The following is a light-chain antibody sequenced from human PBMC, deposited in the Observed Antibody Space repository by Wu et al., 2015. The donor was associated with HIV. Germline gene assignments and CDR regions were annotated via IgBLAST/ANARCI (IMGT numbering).Light chain of an antibody. J-gene: IGKJ5*01. Sequence: EIVLSQSLGTLSLSPGERATVSCRASQHIDSRSLAWYQQRLGQAPRLLISAASNRAAGIPDRLNGSGSGTDFILTISRLEPEDSAVYFCQQYGGSPPVTFGQGT. CDR1: QHIDSRS. V-gene: IGKV3-20*01. CDR2: AAS. CDR3: QQYGGSPPVT.